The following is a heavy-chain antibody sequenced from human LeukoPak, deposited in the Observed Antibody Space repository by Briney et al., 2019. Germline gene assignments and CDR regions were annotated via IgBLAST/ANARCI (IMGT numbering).Heavy chain of an antibody. CDR1: GFNFNSYW. J-gene: IGHJ5*01. Sequence: GGSLRLSCAASGFNFNSYWMHWVRQAPGKGLVWVSLINTDGSSTTYADSVKGRFTISRDNAKNTLYLQMSSLRAEDTAVYYCARPSITESGTVWFDPWGQGTLVAVSS. D-gene: IGHD6-19*01. CDR2: INTDGSST. CDR3: ARPSITESGTVWFDP. V-gene: IGHV3-74*01.